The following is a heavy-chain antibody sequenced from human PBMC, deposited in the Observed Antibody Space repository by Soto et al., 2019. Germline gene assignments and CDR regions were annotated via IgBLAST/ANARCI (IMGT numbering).Heavy chain of an antibody. J-gene: IGHJ4*02. CDR3: ARHLQDYGDSLDY. D-gene: IGHD4-17*01. CDR1: GGSISSSSHY. V-gene: IGHV4-39*01. CDR2: IYYSGST. Sequence: SETLSLTCTVSGGSISSSSHYWGWIRQPPGKGLEWIGSIYYSGSTYYNPSLKSRVTISVDTSKNQFSLKLSSVTAADTAVYYCARHLQDYGDSLDYWGQGTLVTVSS.